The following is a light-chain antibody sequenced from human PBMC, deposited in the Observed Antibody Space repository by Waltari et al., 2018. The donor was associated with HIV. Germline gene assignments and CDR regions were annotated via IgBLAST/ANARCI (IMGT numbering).Light chain of an antibody. V-gene: IGKV3D-20*01. CDR2: DAS. J-gene: IGKJ2*01. Sequence: EIVLTQSPATLSLSPGERATLSCGASQSVSNNYLAWYQQKPGLAPRLLIYDASTRATGIPDRFSGSGSGTDFTLTISRLEPEDFAVYYCHQFGSSTSYTFGHGTKLEIK. CDR3: HQFGSSTSYT. CDR1: QSVSNNY.